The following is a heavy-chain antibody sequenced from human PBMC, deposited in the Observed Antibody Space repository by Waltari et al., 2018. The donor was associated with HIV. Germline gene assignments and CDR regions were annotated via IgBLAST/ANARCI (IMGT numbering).Heavy chain of an antibody. CDR2: VSGSGAKS. J-gene: IGHJ4*02. CDR3: AKAYYENTAYYYDF. V-gene: IGHV3-23*01. Sequence: EVQLLESGGGLVQPGGSRRLSCAASGFAYVSYAITWVRHSPERGLEWVAAVSGSGAKSFYADSVKGRFTISRDNSKNTVFLQMNSLRAADTAIYYCAKAYYENTAYYYDFWGRGTRVTVSS. CDR1: GFAYVSYA. D-gene: IGHD3-22*01.